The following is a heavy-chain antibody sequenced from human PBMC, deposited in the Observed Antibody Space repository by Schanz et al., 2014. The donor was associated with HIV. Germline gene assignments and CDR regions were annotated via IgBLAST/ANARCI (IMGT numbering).Heavy chain of an antibody. V-gene: IGHV3-30*18. CDR2: ISYDGRNK. CDR3: AKDRNQYDSRYIGKGNYYYYYGMDV. Sequence: QVQLVESGGGVVQPGGSLRLSCAASGFTFSIYGIHWVRQAPGKGLEWVSVISYDGRNKLYANSVKGRFTISRDNSKNTVYLQAKSLRPEDTAVYYCAKDRNQYDSRYIGKGNYYYYYGMDVWGQGTTVTVSS. D-gene: IGHD3-22*01. J-gene: IGHJ6*02. CDR1: GFTFSIYG.